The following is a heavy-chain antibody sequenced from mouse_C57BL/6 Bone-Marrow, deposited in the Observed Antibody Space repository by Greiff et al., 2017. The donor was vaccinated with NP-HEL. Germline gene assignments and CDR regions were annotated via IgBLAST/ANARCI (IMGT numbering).Heavy chain of an antibody. CDR2: IYPGDGDT. D-gene: IGHD2-12*01. V-gene: IGHV1-80*01. CDR3: ARESTIAHYYAMDY. Sequence: VKLQESGAELVKPGASVKISCKASGYAFSSYWMNWVKQRPGKGLEWIGQIYPGDGDTNYNGKFKGKATLTADKSSSTAYMQLSSLTSEDSAVFFYARESTIAHYYAMDYWGQGTAVTVSS. CDR1: GYAFSSYW. J-gene: IGHJ4*01.